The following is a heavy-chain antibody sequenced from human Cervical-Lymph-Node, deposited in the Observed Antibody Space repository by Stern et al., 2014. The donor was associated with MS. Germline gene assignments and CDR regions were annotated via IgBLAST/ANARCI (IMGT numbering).Heavy chain of an antibody. D-gene: IGHD3-22*01. J-gene: IGHJ4*02. Sequence: QVQLMQSGAEVKKPGSSVKVSCKASGGTFSSYAISWVRQAPGQGLEWMGGIIPIFGTANYAQKFQGRVTITADESTSTAYMELSSLRSEDTAVCYCARDWGRGYYYDSSGYYYWGQGTLVTVSS. CDR3: ARDWGRGYYYDSSGYYY. CDR1: GGTFSSYA. V-gene: IGHV1-69*01. CDR2: IIPIFGTA.